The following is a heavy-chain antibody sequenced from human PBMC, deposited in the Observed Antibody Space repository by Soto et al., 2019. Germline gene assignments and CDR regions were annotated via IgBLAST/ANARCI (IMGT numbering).Heavy chain of an antibody. CDR3: VSCITGTQPYYYYYMDV. Sequence: ASVKVSCKASGYTFTSYAMHWVRQAPGQRLEWMGWINAGNGNTKYSQKFQGRVTITRDTSASTAYMELSSLRSEDTAVYYCVSCITGTQPYYYYYMDVWGKGTPVTVSS. CDR1: GYTFTSYA. V-gene: IGHV1-3*01. CDR2: INAGNGNT. J-gene: IGHJ6*03. D-gene: IGHD1-20*01.